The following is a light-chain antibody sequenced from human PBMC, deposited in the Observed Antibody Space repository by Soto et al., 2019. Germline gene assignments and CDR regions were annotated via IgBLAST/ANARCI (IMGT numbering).Light chain of an antibody. Sequence: EILMRQSPATLSVSPGARATLYCRASQTVSSSLAWYQQKPGQAPRLLIIGASPRATGVPARFSGSGSGTEFTLTISSLQSEDFAVYYCQQYNNWPITFGQGTRLEIK. CDR2: GAS. CDR1: QTVSSS. CDR3: QQYNNWPIT. J-gene: IGKJ5*01. V-gene: IGKV3-15*01.